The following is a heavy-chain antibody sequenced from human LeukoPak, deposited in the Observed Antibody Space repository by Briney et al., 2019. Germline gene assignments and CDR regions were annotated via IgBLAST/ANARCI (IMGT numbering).Heavy chain of an antibody. Sequence: SQTLSLTRTVSGGSISSGGYYWSWIRQPPGKGLEWIGEINHSGSTNYNPSLKSRVTISVDTSKNQFSLKLSSVTAADTAVYYCARGKRFLEWLLYRPHSYGMDVWGQGTTVTVSS. V-gene: IGHV4-30-2*01. J-gene: IGHJ6*02. CDR2: INHSGST. D-gene: IGHD3-3*01. CDR1: GGSISSGGYY. CDR3: ARGKRFLEWLLYRPHSYGMDV.